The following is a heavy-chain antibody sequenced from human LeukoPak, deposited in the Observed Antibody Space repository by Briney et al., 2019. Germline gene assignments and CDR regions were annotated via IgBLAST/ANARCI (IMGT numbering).Heavy chain of an antibody. CDR2: INHSGST. V-gene: IGHV4-34*01. CDR1: GGSFSGYY. Sequence: SETLSLTCAVYGGSFSGYYWSWIRQPPGKGLEWIGEINHSGSTNYNPSLKSRVTISVDTSKNQFSLKLSSVTAADTAVYYCARGQDYGGYVGRIGEKYNWFDPWGQGTLVTVSS. J-gene: IGHJ5*02. D-gene: IGHD4-17*01. CDR3: ARGQDYGGYVGRIGEKYNWFDP.